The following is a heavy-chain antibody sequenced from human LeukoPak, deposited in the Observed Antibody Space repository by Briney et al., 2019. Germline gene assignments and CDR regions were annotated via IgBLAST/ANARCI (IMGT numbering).Heavy chain of an antibody. D-gene: IGHD5/OR15-5a*01. CDR2: ISISGGTK. CDR1: GFTFSRYD. J-gene: IGHJ4*02. Sequence: LAGGSLRLSCATSGFTFSRYDYNWVRQAPGKGLEWISYISISGGTKYYADSVRGRFTVSRDNGRDSLYLQMDSLRAEDTATYYCTSHGSTYYVDYCGQGTQVTVSS. V-gene: IGHV3-48*03. CDR3: TSHGSTYYVDY.